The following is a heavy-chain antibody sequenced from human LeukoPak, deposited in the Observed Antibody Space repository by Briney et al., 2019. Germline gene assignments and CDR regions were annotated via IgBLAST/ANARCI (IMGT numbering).Heavy chain of an antibody. Sequence: SETLSLTCTVSGGSISSNNYYWGWIRQPPGKGLECIGYISYNGSTYYNPSLKSRVAISVDTSKDHFSLKLSPVTAADTAVYYCARGLSITTCYYYWGQGTLVTVSS. CDR2: ISYNGST. V-gene: IGHV4-39*02. CDR3: ARGLSITTCYYY. D-gene: IGHD2-2*01. J-gene: IGHJ4*02. CDR1: GGSISSNNYY.